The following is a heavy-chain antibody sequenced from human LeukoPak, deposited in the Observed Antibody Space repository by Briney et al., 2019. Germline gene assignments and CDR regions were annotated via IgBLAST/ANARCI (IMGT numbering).Heavy chain of an antibody. Sequence: GGSLRLSCAASGFTFSSYWMSWVRQAPGKGLEWVAFIRYDGSNKYYADSVKGRFTISRDNSKNTLYLQMNSLRAEDTAVYYCAKDANAAAVPDYFDYWGQGTLVTVSS. CDR3: AKDANAAAVPDYFDY. CDR1: GFTFSSYW. V-gene: IGHV3-30*02. CDR2: IRYDGSNK. D-gene: IGHD6-13*01. J-gene: IGHJ4*02.